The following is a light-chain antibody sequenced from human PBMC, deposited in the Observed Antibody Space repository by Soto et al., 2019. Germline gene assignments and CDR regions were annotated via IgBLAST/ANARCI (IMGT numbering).Light chain of an antibody. CDR3: HQDFNLPWT. CDR1: QTVSRMY. CDR2: GTS. J-gene: IGKJ1*01. Sequence: EIVLTQSPVTLSSSHAQTATLPCRHSQTVSRMYLSWFQQKPGQAPRLLIYGTSTRATGIPVRFSGRGSGTDFTLTISSLQPEDFAVYFCHQDFNLPWTVGQGTKVEI. V-gene: IGKV3D-7*01.